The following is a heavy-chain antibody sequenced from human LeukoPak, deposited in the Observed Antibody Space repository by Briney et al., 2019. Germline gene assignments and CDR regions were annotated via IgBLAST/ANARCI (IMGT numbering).Heavy chain of an antibody. V-gene: IGHV4-4*09. CDR3: ARGQEGATALFDY. D-gene: IGHD1-26*01. CDR2: LYSSGRI. CDR1: GGSISSCC. J-gene: IGHJ4*02. Sequence: SETLSLTCAVSGGSISSCCWSWIRQSPGKALEWIGYLYSSGRINYNPSLKSRVTISADTSKNQFSLNLSPVTAADTAVYYCARGQEGATALFDYWGQGTLVTVSS.